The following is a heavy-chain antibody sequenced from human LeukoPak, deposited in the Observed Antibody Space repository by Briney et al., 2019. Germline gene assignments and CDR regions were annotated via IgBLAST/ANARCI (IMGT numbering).Heavy chain of an antibody. Sequence: GSSVKVSCKASGGTFSRYAISWVRQAPGQGLEWMGRIIPILGIANYAQKFQGRVTITADKSTSTAYMELSSLRSEDTAVYYCARDEYGDYLFAFDIWGQGTMVTVSS. V-gene: IGHV1-69*04. D-gene: IGHD4-17*01. CDR3: ARDEYGDYLFAFDI. CDR1: GGTFSRYA. J-gene: IGHJ3*02. CDR2: IIPILGIA.